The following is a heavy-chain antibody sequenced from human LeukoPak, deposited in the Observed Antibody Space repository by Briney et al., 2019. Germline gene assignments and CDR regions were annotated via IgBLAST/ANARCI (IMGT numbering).Heavy chain of an antibody. CDR1: GYSITTGRY. J-gene: IGHJ4*02. Sequence: SETLSLTCAVSGYSITTGRYWGWIRQPPGKGLEWIGSVHHSGSTYYNPSLKSRVTISVDTSKNQFSLNLRSVTAADTAVYYCARSLSTAGIDYWGQGTLVTVSS. CDR3: ARSLSTAGIDY. CDR2: VHHSGST. V-gene: IGHV4-38-2*01. D-gene: IGHD2-2*01.